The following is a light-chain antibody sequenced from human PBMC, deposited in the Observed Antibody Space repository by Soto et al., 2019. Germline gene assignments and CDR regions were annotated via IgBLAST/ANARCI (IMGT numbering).Light chain of an antibody. J-gene: IGKJ1*01. CDR2: GAS. V-gene: IGKV3-15*01. CDR1: QGINTD. Sequence: ILMTQSPATLSASPGERATLSCRASQGINTDLAWFQQKPGRTPRLLIFGASTRATDIAARFSGSGSGTEFILTISTLQSEDFAVYYCQLYNDRPPWTFGQGTQVDIK. CDR3: QLYNDRPPWT.